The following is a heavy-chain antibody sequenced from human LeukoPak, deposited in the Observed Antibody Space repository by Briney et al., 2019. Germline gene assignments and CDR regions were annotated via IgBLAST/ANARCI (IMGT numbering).Heavy chain of an antibody. D-gene: IGHD3-22*01. V-gene: IGHV1-2*02. J-gene: IGHJ4*02. CDR2: INPNSGGT. CDR1: GYTFTGYY. Sequence: GASVKVSCKASGYTFTGYYMHWVRQAPGQGLEWMGWINPNSGGTNYAQKFQGRVTITADESTSTAYMELSSLRSEDTAVYYCARTLGGYYSDYWGQGTLVTVSS. CDR3: ARTLGGYYSDY.